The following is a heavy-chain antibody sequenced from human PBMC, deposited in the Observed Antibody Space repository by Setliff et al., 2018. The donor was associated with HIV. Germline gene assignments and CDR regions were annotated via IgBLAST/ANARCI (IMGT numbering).Heavy chain of an antibody. CDR3: ARPIAAAGLFDS. D-gene: IGHD6-13*01. CDR2: IKQDGSDK. Sequence: PWGSLRLSCAASGFAFSGHQMSWVRQAPGKGLEWVAKIKQDGSDKYYVDSVKGRFTISRDNAKNSLYLQMNSLRAEDTAVYYCARPIAAAGLFDSWGQGTLVTVSS. CDR1: GFAFSGHQ. J-gene: IGHJ4*02. V-gene: IGHV3-7*01.